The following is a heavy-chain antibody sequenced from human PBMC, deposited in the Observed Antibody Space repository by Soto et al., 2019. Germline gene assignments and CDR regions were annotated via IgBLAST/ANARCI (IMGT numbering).Heavy chain of an antibody. D-gene: IGHD3-22*01. J-gene: IGHJ6*02. CDR3: ARDKGIRSELYYYDSSGYQGYYYYGMDV. Sequence: EVQLVETGGGLIQPGGSLRLSCAASGFTVSSNYMSWVRQAPGKGLEWVSVIYSGGSTYYADSVKGRFTISRDNSKNTLYIQMNSLRAEDTAVYYCARDKGIRSELYYYDSSGYQGYYYYGMDVWGQGTTVTVSS. V-gene: IGHV3-53*02. CDR1: GFTVSSNY. CDR2: IYSGGST.